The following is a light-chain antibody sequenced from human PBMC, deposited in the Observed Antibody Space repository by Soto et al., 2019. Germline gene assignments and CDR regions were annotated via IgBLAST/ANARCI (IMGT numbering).Light chain of an antibody. Sequence: SYELTQPPSVSVAPGKTARITCGGNNIGSKSVHWYQQKPGQAPVLVIYYDSDRPSGIPERFSGSNSGNTATLTISRVEAGDEADYYCQVWDSISDHLVFGGGTKVTVL. CDR3: QVWDSISDHLV. V-gene: IGLV3-21*04. CDR1: NIGSKS. CDR2: YDS. J-gene: IGLJ2*01.